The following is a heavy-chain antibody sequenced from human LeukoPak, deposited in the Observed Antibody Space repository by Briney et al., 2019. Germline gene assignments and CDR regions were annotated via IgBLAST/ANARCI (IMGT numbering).Heavy chain of an antibody. CDR1: GFTFSSYG. D-gene: IGHD3-9*01. J-gene: IGHJ4*02. CDR3: ARGGDYDILTGRDYYFDY. Sequence: PGRSLRLSCAASGFTFSSYGMHWVRQAPGKGLEWVAVIWYDGSNKYYADSVKGRFTISRDNSKNTLYLQMNSLRADDTAVYYCARGGDYDILTGRDYYFDYWGQGTLVTVSS. CDR2: IWYDGSNK. V-gene: IGHV3-33*01.